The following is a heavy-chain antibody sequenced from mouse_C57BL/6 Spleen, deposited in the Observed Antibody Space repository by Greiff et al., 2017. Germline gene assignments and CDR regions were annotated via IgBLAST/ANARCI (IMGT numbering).Heavy chain of an antibody. D-gene: IGHD2-3*01. Sequence: VQLQQPGAELVKPGASVKLSCKASGYTFTSYWMQWVKQRPGQGLEWIGQIDPSDSYTNYNQKFKGKATLTVATSSSTAYMQPSSLTSEGCAVYYWARWDYGYYLYYFVYWGQGTPLTVSA. V-gene: IGHV1-50*01. CDR1: GYTFTSYW. CDR3: ARWDYGYYLYYFVY. J-gene: IGHJ2*01. CDR2: IDPSDSYT.